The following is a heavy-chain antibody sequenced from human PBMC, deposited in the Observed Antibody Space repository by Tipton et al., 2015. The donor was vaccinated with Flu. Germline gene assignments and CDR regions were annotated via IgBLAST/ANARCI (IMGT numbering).Heavy chain of an antibody. J-gene: IGHJ5*02. CDR1: GGSISSYTYY. Sequence: LRLSCTVSGGSISSYTYYWGWFRQSPGTGLEWIGSIYYSGTTYYNPSLKSRVTMSIDTSKNQFSLKVTSVTAADTAVYYCAKEGSYNILTNYYNKGVDPWGQGTLVIVSP. CDR2: IYYSGTT. CDR3: AKEGSYNILTNYYNKGVDP. V-gene: IGHV4-39*07. D-gene: IGHD3-9*01.